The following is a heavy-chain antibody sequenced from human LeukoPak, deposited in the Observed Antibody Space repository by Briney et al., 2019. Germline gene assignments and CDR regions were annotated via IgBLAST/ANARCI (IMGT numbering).Heavy chain of an antibody. CDR3: ARHVYSAITMIRKIITLFDY. CDR2: IYSSGST. Sequence: SETLSLTCTVSGGSISSSNYYWVWIRQPPGKGLEWIGSIYSSGSTFYNPSLKSRVTISVDTSKNQFSLRLSSVTAADTAVYYCARHVYSAITMIRKIITLFDYWGQGTLVTVSS. V-gene: IGHV4-39*01. CDR1: GGSISSSNYY. J-gene: IGHJ4*02. D-gene: IGHD3-10*01.